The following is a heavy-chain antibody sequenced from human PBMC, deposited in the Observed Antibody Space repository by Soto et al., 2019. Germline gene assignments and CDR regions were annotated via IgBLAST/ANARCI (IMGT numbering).Heavy chain of an antibody. Sequence: GASVKVSCKASGGTFSSYTISWVRQAPGQGLEWMGRIIPILGIANYAQKFQGRVTITADKSTSTAYMELSSLRSEDTAVYYCARCGPRCDAFDIWGQGTMVTVSS. D-gene: IGHD6-25*01. V-gene: IGHV1-69*02. CDR3: ARCGPRCDAFDI. CDR1: GGTFSSYT. J-gene: IGHJ3*02. CDR2: IIPILGIA.